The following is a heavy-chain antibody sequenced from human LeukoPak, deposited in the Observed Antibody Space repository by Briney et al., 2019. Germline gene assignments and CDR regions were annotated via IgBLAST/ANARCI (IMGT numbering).Heavy chain of an antibody. Sequence: GASVKVSCKASGYTFTSYYMHWVRQAPGQGLEWMGISNPSGGTTSYAQKFQGRVTLTRDMSTSTVYMELSSLRSEDTAVYYCARLGMYSSSSQEDDFDIWGQGTVVTVSS. CDR3: ARLGMYSSSSQEDDFDI. CDR2: SNPSGGTT. D-gene: IGHD6-6*01. CDR1: GYTFTSYY. V-gene: IGHV1-46*01. J-gene: IGHJ3*02.